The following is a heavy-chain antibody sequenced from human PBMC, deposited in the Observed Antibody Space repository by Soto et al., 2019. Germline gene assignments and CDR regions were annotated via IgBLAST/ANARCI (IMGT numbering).Heavy chain of an antibody. CDR3: ARQGRRASTDYYMDV. CDR2: IYYSGST. J-gene: IGHJ6*03. V-gene: IGHV4-39*01. Sequence: PSETLSLTCTVSDGSISSSSYFWAWIRQPPGKGLEWIGSIYYSGSTYYNPSLKSRVTISVDTSKNQFSLKVTSVTAADTAVYYCARQGRRASTDYYMDVWGKGTTVTVSS. CDR1: DGSISSSSYF.